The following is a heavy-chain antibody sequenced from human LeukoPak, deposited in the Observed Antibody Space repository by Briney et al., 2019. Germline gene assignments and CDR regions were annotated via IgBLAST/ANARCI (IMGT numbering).Heavy chain of an antibody. CDR1: GFTSSSYE. D-gene: IGHD7-27*01. CDR2: ISSSGSTI. J-gene: IGHJ4*02. V-gene: IGHV3-48*03. Sequence: GGSLRLSCAASGFTSSSYEMNWVRQAPGKGLEWVSYISSSGSTIYYADSVKGRFTISRDNAKNSLYLQMNSLRAEDTAVYYCARDHGETFDYWGQGTLVTVSS. CDR3: ARDHGETFDY.